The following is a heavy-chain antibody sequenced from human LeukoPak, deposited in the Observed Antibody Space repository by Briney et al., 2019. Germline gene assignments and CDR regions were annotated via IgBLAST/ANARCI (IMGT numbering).Heavy chain of an antibody. Sequence: GGSLRLFCAASGFTFSSYAMSWVRQAPGKGLEWVSAISGSGGSTYYADSVKGRFTISRDNSKNTLYLQMNSLRAEDTAVYYCAKGLGDYIDYFNYWGQGALVTVSS. D-gene: IGHD4-17*01. CDR1: GFTFSSYA. CDR3: AKGLGDYIDYFNY. CDR2: ISGSGGST. J-gene: IGHJ4*02. V-gene: IGHV3-23*01.